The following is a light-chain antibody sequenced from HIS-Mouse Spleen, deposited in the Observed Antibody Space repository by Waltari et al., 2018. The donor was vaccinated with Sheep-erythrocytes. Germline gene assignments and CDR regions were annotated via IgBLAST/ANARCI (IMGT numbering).Light chain of an antibody. J-gene: IGLJ3*02. V-gene: IGLV1-47*01. Sequence: QSVLTQPPSASGTPGQRVTISCSGSSSNIGNNYVSWYQQLPGTAPKLLIYRNNQRPSGVPDRFSGSKSGTSASLAISGLRSEDEADYYCAAWDDSLSGNWVFGGGTKLTVL. CDR2: RNN. CDR3: AAWDDSLSGNWV. CDR1: SSNIGNNY.